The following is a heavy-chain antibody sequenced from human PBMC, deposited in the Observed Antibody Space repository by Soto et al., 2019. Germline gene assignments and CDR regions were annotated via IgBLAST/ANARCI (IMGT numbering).Heavy chain of an antibody. CDR1: GFTFSSYS. CDR2: ISSSSSTI. V-gene: IGHV3-48*02. Sequence: GGSLRLSYAASGFTFSSYSMNWVRQAPGKGLEWVSYISSSSSTIYYADSVKGPFTISRDNAKNSLYLQMNSLRDADTAVYYCASAMIVVGRDYWGQGTLVTVSS. J-gene: IGHJ4*02. CDR3: ASAMIVVGRDY. D-gene: IGHD3-22*01.